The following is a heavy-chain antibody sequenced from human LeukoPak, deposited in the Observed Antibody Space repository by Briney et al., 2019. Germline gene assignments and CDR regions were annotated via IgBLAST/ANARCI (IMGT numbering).Heavy chain of an antibody. CDR3: ARVRENYDSSGAPYNWFDP. CDR1: GYSISSGYY. D-gene: IGHD3-22*01. Sequence: SETLSLTCAVSGYSISSGYYWGWLRQPPGKGLEWIGSIYHSGSTYYNPSLKSRVTISVDTSKNQFSLKLSSVTAADTAVYYCARVRENYDSSGAPYNWFDPWGQGTLVTVSS. J-gene: IGHJ5*02. V-gene: IGHV4-38-2*01. CDR2: IYHSGST.